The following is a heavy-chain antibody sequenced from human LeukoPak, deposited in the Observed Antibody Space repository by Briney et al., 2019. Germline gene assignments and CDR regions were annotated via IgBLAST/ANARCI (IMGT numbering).Heavy chain of an antibody. CDR1: GGSISSGDYY. CDR2: IYYSGST. V-gene: IGHV4-31*03. D-gene: IGHD2-8*02. J-gene: IGHJ4*02. Sequence: PSETLSLTCTVSGGSISSGDYYWSWIRQHPGKGLEWIGYIYYSGSTYYNPSLKSRVTISVDTSKNQFSLKLSSVTAADTAVYYCARECASTGSVYFDYWGQGTLVTVSS. CDR3: ARECASTGSVYFDY.